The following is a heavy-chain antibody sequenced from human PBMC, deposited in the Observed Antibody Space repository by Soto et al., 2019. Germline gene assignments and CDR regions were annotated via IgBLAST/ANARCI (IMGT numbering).Heavy chain of an antibody. CDR1: GYSFTGYY. D-gene: IGHD2-21*02. J-gene: IGHJ5*02. CDR3: ARETDDFTSGAHDL. Sequence: QVQLGQSGAEVKRPGAAVKVSCKASGYSFTGYYMHWVPPAPGQGLEWMGRIIPHSGETNYAQKFQARVTLTRDTSISTAYMQLSGLTSDDTAVYYCARETDDFTSGAHDLWGQGTLVTVSS. V-gene: IGHV1-2*02. CDR2: IIPHSGET.